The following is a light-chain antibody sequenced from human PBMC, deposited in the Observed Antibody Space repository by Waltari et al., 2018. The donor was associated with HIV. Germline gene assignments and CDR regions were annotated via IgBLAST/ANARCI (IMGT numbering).Light chain of an antibody. CDR1: TSNIGGNT. CDR2: SNN. CDR3: AAWDDSLKGGA. V-gene: IGLV1-44*01. Sequence: QSVLAQPPSASGTPGQRVTISCSGSTSNIGGNTLSWYQHLPGTAPKLLIYSNNERPSGVPDRLSGSTSRTSASLVISGLQSEDEADYYCAAWDDSLKGGAFGTGTKVTVL. J-gene: IGLJ1*01.